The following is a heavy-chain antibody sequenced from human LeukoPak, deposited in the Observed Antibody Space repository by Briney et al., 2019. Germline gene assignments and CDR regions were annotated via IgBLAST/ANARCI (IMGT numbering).Heavy chain of an antibody. CDR3: ARVEASSGWVYYCTDV. V-gene: IGHV3-11*01. J-gene: IGHJ6*01. D-gene: IGHD6-19*01. Sequence: PGGSLRLSCAASGFTFSDYYMCWIRQAPGEGLEGASYISSSGSAIYSATSVKGRCTISRDNAKNSLYLQMSSLRAEETAVYYCARVEASSGWVYYCTDVWGEWSTVSASS. CDR2: ISSSGSAI. CDR1: GFTFSDYY.